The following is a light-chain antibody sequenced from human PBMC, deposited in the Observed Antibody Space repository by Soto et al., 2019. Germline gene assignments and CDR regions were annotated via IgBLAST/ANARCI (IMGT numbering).Light chain of an antibody. J-gene: IGLJ1*01. CDR3: CSYVCTTTYV. V-gene: IGLV2-23*01. CDR1: TGTVGGFNV. CDR2: EGI. Sequence: QSVLTKPASVSGSPGQSITISCTGTTGTVGGFNVVSGYQLHPGKSPKVIIYEGINPPSGISNRFSGSNSCITAFLTISGLQAEDEAYYYCCSYVCTTTYVFGTSPKVNVL.